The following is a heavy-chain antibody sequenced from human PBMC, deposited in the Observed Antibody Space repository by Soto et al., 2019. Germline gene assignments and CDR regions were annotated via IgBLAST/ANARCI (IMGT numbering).Heavy chain of an antibody. Sequence: QVQLVESGGGVVQPGRSLRLSCAASGFTFSSYGMHWVRQAPGKGLEWVAVIWYDGSNKYYADSVKGRFTISRDNSKNXXXXXXXXXXXXXXXXXYXXXXXXXGTAPGNYWGQGTLVTVSS. CDR1: GFTFSSYG. CDR2: IWYDGSNK. D-gene: IGHD6-19*01. CDR3: XXXXXXGTAPGNY. J-gene: IGHJ4*02. V-gene: IGHV3-33*01.